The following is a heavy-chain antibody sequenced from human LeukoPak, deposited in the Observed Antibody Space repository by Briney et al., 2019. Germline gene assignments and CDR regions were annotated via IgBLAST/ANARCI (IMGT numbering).Heavy chain of an antibody. CDR3: AREGGKQQLIHYFDY. CDR2: IWYDGSNK. D-gene: IGHD6-13*01. V-gene: IGHV3-33*01. Sequence: GGSLRLPCAASGFTFSSYGMHWVRQAPGKGLEWVAVIWYDGSNKYYADSVKGRFTISRDNSKNTLYLQMNSLRAEDTAVYYCAREGGKQQLIHYFDYWGQGTLVTVSS. J-gene: IGHJ4*02. CDR1: GFTFSSYG.